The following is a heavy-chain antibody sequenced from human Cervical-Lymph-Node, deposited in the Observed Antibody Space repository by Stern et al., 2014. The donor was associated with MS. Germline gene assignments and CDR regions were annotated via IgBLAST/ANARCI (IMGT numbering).Heavy chain of an antibody. J-gene: IGHJ4*02. Sequence: EVHLVESGAEVKKPGESLKISCQASGYIFTTNWIGWVRQMPGKGLEWIGVIHPSDAGTRYRPSFQGHVTISADKSTHTPSLQMGSLQASDTAMYYCARLKTTSSNAGDYWGQGTLVTVSS. V-gene: IGHV5-51*01. CDR3: ARLKTTSSNAGDY. CDR1: GYIFTTNW. CDR2: IHPSDAGT. D-gene: IGHD2/OR15-2a*01.